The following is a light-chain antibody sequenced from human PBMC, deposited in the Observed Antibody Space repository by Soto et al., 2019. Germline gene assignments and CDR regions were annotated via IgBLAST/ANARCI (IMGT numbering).Light chain of an antibody. CDR1: SSDVGAYNH. J-gene: IGLJ2*01. V-gene: IGLV2-11*01. CDR2: DVS. CDR3: CSYAGSDTLV. Sequence: QSALTQPRSVSGSPGQSVTISCTGTSSDVGAYNHVSWYQQHPGEAPKLMICDVSKRPSGVPDRFSGSKSGNTASLTISGLQGEDEADYYCCSYAGSDTLVFGGGTKLTVL.